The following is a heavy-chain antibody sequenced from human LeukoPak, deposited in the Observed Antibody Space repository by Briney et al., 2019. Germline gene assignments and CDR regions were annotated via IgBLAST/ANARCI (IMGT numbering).Heavy chain of an antibody. CDR1: GFTFCDCA. CDR3: TRYGIPGYYYYYGMDV. D-gene: IGHD1-14*01. J-gene: IGHJ6*02. CDR2: IRSKAYGGTT. V-gene: IGHV3-49*03. Sequence: PGGSLRLSCTASGFTFCDCATSWFRQAPGKGLEWVGFIRSKAYGGTTEYAASVKGRFTISRDDSKSIAYLQMNSLKTEDTAVYYCTRYGIPGYYYYYGMDVWGQGTTVTVSS.